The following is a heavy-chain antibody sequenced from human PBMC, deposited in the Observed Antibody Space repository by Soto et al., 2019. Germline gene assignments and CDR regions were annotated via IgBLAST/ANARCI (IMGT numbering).Heavy chain of an antibody. J-gene: IGHJ4*02. V-gene: IGHV3-9*01. Sequence: EVQLVESGGGLVQPGRSLRLSCAASGFTFDDYAMHWVRQAPGKGLEWVSGISWNSGSIGYADSVKGRFTISRDNAKNSLYLQMNSLRAEDTALYYCAKDSPRYCGGDCYQDYWGQGTLATVSS. D-gene: IGHD2-21*01. CDR1: GFTFDDYA. CDR2: ISWNSGSI. CDR3: AKDSPRYCGGDCYQDY.